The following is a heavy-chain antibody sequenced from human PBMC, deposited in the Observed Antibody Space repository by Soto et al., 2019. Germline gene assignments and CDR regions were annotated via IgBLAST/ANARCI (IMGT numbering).Heavy chain of an antibody. V-gene: IGHV1-18*01. D-gene: IGHD6-6*01. CDR2: ISAYNENT. Sequence: ASVKVSCKASGYSFTRYGISWVRQAPGQGLEWMGWISAYNENTNYAQKFQGRVTMTTDTSTSTAYMDLRSLTSDDTAVYYCAREGMAAPSGGLDVWGHGTTVTVSS. CDR1: GYSFTRYG. J-gene: IGHJ6*02. CDR3: AREGMAAPSGGLDV.